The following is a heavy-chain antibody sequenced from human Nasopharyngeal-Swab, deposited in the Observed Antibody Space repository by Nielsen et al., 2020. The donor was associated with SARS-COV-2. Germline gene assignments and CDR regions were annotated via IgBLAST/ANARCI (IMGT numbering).Heavy chain of an antibody. CDR2: MNPNSGNT. D-gene: IGHD5-18*01. Sequence: WVRQAPGQGLEWMGWMNPNSGNTGYAQKFQGRVTMTRNTSISTAYMELSSLRSEDTAVYYCARAGKIQLWFNSFYYFDYWGQGTLVTVSS. V-gene: IGHV1-8*01. J-gene: IGHJ4*02. CDR3: ARAGKIQLWFNSFYYFDY.